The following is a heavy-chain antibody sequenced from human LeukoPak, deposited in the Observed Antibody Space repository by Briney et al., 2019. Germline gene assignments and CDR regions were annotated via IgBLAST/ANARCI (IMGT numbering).Heavy chain of an antibody. CDR2: FDPEDGET. V-gene: IGHV1-24*01. D-gene: IGHD5-12*01. CDR1: GYTLSELS. CDR3: ATLPDIVATSAAFDI. Sequence: ASVKVFCKVSGYTLSELSMHWVRQAPGKGLEWMGGFDPEDGETIYAQKFQGRVTMTEGTSTDTAYMELSSLRSEDTAVYYCATLPDIVATSAAFDIWGQGTMVTVSS. J-gene: IGHJ3*02.